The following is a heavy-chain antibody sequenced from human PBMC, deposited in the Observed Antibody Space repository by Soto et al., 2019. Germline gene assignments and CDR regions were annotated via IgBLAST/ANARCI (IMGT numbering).Heavy chain of an antibody. CDR3: ARESVGERPLDY. J-gene: IGHJ4*02. CDR1: GASISYYY. V-gene: IGHV4-4*07. CDR2: INPSGST. D-gene: IGHD3-16*01. Sequence: QVQLQESGPGLVNPSETLSLTCTVSGASISYYYGSWIRQPAGMGLEWIGRINPSGSTNYNPSLKSRVTMSVDTSKHQFSLKLTSVTAADTAVYYWARESVGERPLDYWGQGTLVSVSS.